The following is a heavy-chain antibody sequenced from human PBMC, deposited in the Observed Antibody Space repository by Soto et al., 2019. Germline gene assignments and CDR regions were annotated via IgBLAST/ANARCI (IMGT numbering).Heavy chain of an antibody. V-gene: IGHV1-69*13. J-gene: IGHJ6*02. D-gene: IGHD2-2*01. CDR3: ARDRGYCSSTSCYYYGMDV. CDR1: GGTFSSYA. CDR2: IIPIFGTA. Sequence: SVKVSCKASGGTFSSYAISWVRQAPGQGLEWMGGIIPIFGTANYAQKFQGRVTITADESTSTAYMELSSLRSEDTAVYYCARDRGYCSSTSCYYYGMDVWGQGTTVTVSS.